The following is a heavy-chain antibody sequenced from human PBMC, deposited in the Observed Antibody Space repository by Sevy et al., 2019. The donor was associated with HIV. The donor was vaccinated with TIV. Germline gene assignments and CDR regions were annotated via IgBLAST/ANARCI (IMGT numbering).Heavy chain of an antibody. CDR3: ASYYYDRRGFLNYFDS. CDR2: INSDGTTT. D-gene: IGHD3-22*01. Sequence: GGSLRLSCAASGFTFSSDWMHWVRQAPGKGLVWVSHINSDGTTTTYADSVRGGFAISRDNAKNTLFLQMNSLRTEDTAVYHCASYYYDRRGFLNYFDSWGPGTLVTVSS. V-gene: IGHV3-74*01. CDR1: GFTFSSDW. J-gene: IGHJ4*02.